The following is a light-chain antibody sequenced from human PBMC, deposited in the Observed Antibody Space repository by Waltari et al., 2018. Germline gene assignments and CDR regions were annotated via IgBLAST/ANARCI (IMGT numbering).Light chain of an antibody. CDR1: TGAVTSGHY. J-gene: IGLJ7*01. Sequence: QAVVTQEPSLTVSPGGTVTLTCGSSTGAVTSGHYPYWFQQRPGQAPPTLIYDVHNKHPWTPARFSASLLGGKAALTLSGAQPEDEADYYCLLSFSGVHAVFGGGTHLTVL. CDR2: DVH. V-gene: IGLV7-46*01. CDR3: LLSFSGVHAV.